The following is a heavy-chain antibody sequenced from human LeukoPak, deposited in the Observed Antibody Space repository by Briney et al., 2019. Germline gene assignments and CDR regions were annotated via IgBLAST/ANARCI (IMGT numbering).Heavy chain of an antibody. D-gene: IGHD3-10*01. CDR1: GYSFNSYW. Sequence: AGPLNVSLKGSGYSFNSYWIGWVRQMPGKGLEWMGIIYPGDSDTRYSPSFQGQVTISADKSISTAYLQWSSLKASDTAMYYCARHVGRLVRGVIEGDAFDIWGQGTMVTVSS. V-gene: IGHV5-51*01. CDR3: ARHVGRLVRGVIEGDAFDI. CDR2: IYPGDSDT. J-gene: IGHJ3*02.